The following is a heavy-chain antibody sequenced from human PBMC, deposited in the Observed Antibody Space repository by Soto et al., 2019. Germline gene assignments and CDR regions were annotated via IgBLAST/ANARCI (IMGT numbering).Heavy chain of an antibody. V-gene: IGHV2-5*02. D-gene: IGHD3-10*01. CDR3: AHFAYYGSASLDN. CDR2: IYWDDDK. CDR1: GFSLSTSGVG. Sequence: QITLKESGPTLVKPTQTLTLTCPVSGFSLSTSGVGVAWIRQPPGKALQWLGIIYWDDDKRYSPSLRSRLTITKDSSKNPVVLSMANMQSVDTATYFCAHFAYYGSASLDNWGQGTLVSVSS. J-gene: IGHJ4*02.